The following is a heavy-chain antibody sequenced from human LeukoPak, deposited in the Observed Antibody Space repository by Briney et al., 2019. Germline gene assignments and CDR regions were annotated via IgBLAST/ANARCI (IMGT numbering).Heavy chain of an antibody. CDR1: GGSISSYY. V-gene: IGHV4-59*01. J-gene: IGHJ3*02. CDR2: IYYSGST. Sequence: SETLSLTCTVSGGSISSYYWSWIRQPPGKGLEWIGYIYYSGSTNYNPSLKSRVTISVDTSKNQFSLKLSSVTAAVTAVYYCARPGAYCSGGSCFYAFDIWGQGTMVTVSS. CDR3: ARPGAYCSGGSCFYAFDI. D-gene: IGHD2-15*01.